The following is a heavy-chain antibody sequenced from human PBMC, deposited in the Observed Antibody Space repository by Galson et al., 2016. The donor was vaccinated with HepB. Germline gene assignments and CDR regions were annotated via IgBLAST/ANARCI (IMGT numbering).Heavy chain of an antibody. V-gene: IGHV4-34*01. CDR2: VTHSGRT. CDR3: ANLYTVTGSDY. CDR1: GGSFSGSFY. Sequence: SETLSPTCAVYGGSFSGSFYWSWIRQPPGKGLEWIGEVTHSGRTNYNPSLKSRVTISVDTSKNQFSLKLYSVTAADTAVYYCANLYTVTGSDYWGQGTLVTVSS. D-gene: IGHD4-11*01. J-gene: IGHJ4*02.